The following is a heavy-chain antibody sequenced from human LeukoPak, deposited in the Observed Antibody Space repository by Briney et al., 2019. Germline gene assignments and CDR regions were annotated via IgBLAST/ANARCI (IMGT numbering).Heavy chain of an antibody. CDR3: ARDWFGELI. CDR1: GFTFGTYS. Sequence: GVSLRLSCAVSGFTFGTYSMNWVRQAPGKGLEWISFIRHDSSDIYYADSVKGRFTISRDNARDSLYLQMNSLRAEDTAVYYCARDWFGELIWGQGTLVTVSS. V-gene: IGHV3-48*01. D-gene: IGHD3-10*01. CDR2: IRHDSSDI. J-gene: IGHJ4*02.